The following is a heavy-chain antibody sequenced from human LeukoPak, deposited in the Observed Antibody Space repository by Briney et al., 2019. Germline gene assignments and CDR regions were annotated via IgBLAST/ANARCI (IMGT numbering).Heavy chain of an antibody. CDR2: IVPILGTA. V-gene: IGHV1-69*04. CDR1: GGTFSTYA. J-gene: IGHJ4*02. D-gene: IGHD6-13*01. CDR3: ASVPQGSSWPYYFDY. Sequence: ASVKVSCKASGGTFSTYAISWVRQAPGQGLEWVGRIVPILGTANYAQNFQGRVTITADRSTTTAYMELSSLRSEDTAVYYCASVPQGSSWPYYFDYWGQGTLVTVSS.